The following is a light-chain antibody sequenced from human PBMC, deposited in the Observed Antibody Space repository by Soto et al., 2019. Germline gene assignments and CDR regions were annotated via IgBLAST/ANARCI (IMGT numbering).Light chain of an antibody. CDR2: GAS. J-gene: IGKJ1*01. CDR3: QQYNNWPPWT. CDR1: QSVSSN. V-gene: IGKV3-15*01. Sequence: EIVLTQSPGTLSVSPGYRVTLSCRSSQSVSSNLAWYQQKPGQAPRLLIYGASTRATGIPARFSGSGSGTEFTLTISSLQSEDFAVYYCQQYNNWPPWTFGQGTKVDIK.